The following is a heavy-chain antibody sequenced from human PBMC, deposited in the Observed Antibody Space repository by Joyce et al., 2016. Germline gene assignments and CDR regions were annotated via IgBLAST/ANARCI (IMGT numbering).Heavy chain of an antibody. J-gene: IGHJ3*01. CDR1: GDSMYNYY. CDR3: ARAPLSPTLRAFDF. D-gene: IGHD2/OR15-2a*01. V-gene: IGHV4-59*01. Sequence: QVQLQESGPRLVKPSETLSLTCTVSGDSMYNYYWHWIRHSPAKGLEWFGYVFSTGTTHYDPSVEGRLAMSIDTAKNHFSLRLDSVIAADTAIYYCARAPLSPTLRAFDFWGQGTMVTVSS. CDR2: VFSTGTT.